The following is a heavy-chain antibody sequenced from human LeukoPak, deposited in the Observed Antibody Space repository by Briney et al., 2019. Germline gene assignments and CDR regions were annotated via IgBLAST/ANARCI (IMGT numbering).Heavy chain of an antibody. CDR3: AKGGWRISFDS. J-gene: IGHJ4*02. CDR2: IGGSDGTT. D-gene: IGHD6-19*01. CDR1: GFTFGTFA. Sequence: GGSLRISCAASGFTFGTFAMTWVRQAPGKGLEWISTIGGSDGTTDYADSLKGRFTISRDNSKNTLYLQINSLRADDTAVYYCAKGGWRISFDSWGQGVLVTVSP. V-gene: IGHV3-23*01.